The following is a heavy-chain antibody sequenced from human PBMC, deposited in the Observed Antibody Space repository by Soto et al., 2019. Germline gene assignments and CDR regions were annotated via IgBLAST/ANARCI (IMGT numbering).Heavy chain of an antibody. D-gene: IGHD6-19*01. CDR1: GGSISTYY. J-gene: IGHJ6*02. V-gene: IGHV4-59*01. Sequence: SETLSLTCTVSGGSISTYYWSWIRQPPGKGLEWIGYIYYSGITSYNPSLKSRVTISVDTSKNQFSLKLRSVTAADTAVYYCASDRSSGWDQGYGMDVWGPGTTVTV. CDR2: IYYSGIT. CDR3: ASDRSSGWDQGYGMDV.